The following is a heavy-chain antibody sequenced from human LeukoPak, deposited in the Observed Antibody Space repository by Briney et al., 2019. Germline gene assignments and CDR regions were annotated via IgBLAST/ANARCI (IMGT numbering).Heavy chain of an antibody. D-gene: IGHD6-13*01. CDR2: VFTSGTT. Sequence: PSETLSLTCSVSGDFISRYYWNWIRQPAGKGLEWIGRVFTSGTTNYNPSLKSRVSISADKSKNQLSLRLSSVTAADTAIYYCARGWQQLVYWGQGAPVTVSS. V-gene: IGHV4-4*07. CDR1: GDFISRYY. J-gene: IGHJ4*02. CDR3: ARGWQQLVY.